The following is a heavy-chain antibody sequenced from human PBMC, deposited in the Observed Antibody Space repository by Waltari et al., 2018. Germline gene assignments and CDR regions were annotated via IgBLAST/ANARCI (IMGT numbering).Heavy chain of an antibody. CDR2: MNPKSGKA. CDR3: ARGYNSSWYGAYFDP. V-gene: IGHV1-8*01. J-gene: IGHJ5*02. Sequence: QEQMEQSGAEVKKPGASVKVSCKASGYTISSYDFNWVRQATGEGLEWSGWMNPKSGKAGYAQKFQGRVTMTWNTSISTAYMELRSLRSDDTAMYYCARGYNSSWYGAYFDPWGQGTQVTVSS. D-gene: IGHD6-13*01. CDR1: GYTISSYD.